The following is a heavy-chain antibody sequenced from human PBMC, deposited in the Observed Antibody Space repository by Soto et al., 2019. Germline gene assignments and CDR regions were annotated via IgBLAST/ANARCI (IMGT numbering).Heavy chain of an antibody. D-gene: IGHD6-19*01. V-gene: IGHV1-69*02. J-gene: IGHJ3*02. Sequence: QVQLVQSGAEVKKPGSSVKVSCKASGGTFSSYTISWVRQAPGQGLEWMGRIIPILGIANYAQKSQGRVTTTADKTTSPAYMEVRSLRPEDTAVYYCSSLAVAEVASDIWGQGTMVTVAS. CDR3: SSLAVAEVASDI. CDR2: IIPILGIA. CDR1: GGTFSSYT.